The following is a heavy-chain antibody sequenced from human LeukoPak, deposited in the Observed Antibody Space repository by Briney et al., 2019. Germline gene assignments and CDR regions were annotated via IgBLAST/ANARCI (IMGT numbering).Heavy chain of an antibody. CDR3: ARSWNMGFDY. J-gene: IGHJ4*02. D-gene: IGHD1/OR15-1a*01. CDR1: GGSISSSSYY. Sequence: SETLSLTCTVSGGSISSSSYYWGWIRQPPGKGLEWIGNIYYSGSTYYNPSLKSRVTISVDTSKNQFSLKLSSVTAADTAVYYCARSWNMGFDYWGQGTLVTVSS. CDR2: IYYSGST. V-gene: IGHV4-39*07.